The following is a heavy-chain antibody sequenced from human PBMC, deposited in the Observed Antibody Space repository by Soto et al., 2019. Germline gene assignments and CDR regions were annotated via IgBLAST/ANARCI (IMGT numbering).Heavy chain of an antibody. J-gene: IGHJ3*01. CDR1: GYTFTTYY. CDR3: ARGAHGGGWYRDTLDV. Sequence: VQVVQSGAEVKRPGASVKVSGKTSGYTFTTYYVEWVRQAPGQGLEWIGMYNPMNHSGRYSQQFQGRVTMTSVTPTSTVYMELSSLRPADTAVYYCARGAHGGGWYRDTLDVWGQGTMVTVSS. V-gene: IGHV1-46*01. D-gene: IGHD6-19*01. CDR2: YNPMNHSG.